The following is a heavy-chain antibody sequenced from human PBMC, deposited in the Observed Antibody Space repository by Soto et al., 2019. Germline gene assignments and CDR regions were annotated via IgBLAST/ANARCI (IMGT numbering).Heavy chain of an antibody. V-gene: IGHV1-69*13. Sequence: VASVKVSCKASGGTFSSYAISWVRQAPGQGLEWMGGIIPIFGTANYAQKFQGRVTITADESTSTAYMELSSLRSEDTAVYYCASLVVPAAIGNYYYGMDVWGQGTTVTVSS. CDR1: GGTFSSYA. CDR2: IIPIFGTA. D-gene: IGHD2-2*02. CDR3: ASLVVPAAIGNYYYGMDV. J-gene: IGHJ6*02.